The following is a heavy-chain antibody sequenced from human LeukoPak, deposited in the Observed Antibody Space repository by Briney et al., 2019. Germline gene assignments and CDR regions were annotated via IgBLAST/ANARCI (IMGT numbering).Heavy chain of an antibody. CDR2: VFYSGST. J-gene: IGHJ4*02. Sequence: GSLRLSCAASGFTVSSNYMSWIRQPPGKGLEWIGYVFYSGSTNYNPSLKSRVTISLDTSKNQFSLKLTSVTAADTAVYYCASSQWVVPGSHWGQGALVIVSS. V-gene: IGHV4-59*08. CDR3: ASSQWVVPGSH. D-gene: IGHD6-19*01. CDR1: GFTVSSNY.